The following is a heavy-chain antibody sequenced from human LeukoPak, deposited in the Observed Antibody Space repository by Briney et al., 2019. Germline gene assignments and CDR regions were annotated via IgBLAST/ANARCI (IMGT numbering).Heavy chain of an antibody. J-gene: IGHJ6*02. CDR2: ISSSSSTI. CDR1: GFSLSAYW. CDR3: ARDLMVRGVKGYYGMDV. D-gene: IGHD3-10*01. V-gene: IGHV3-48*04. Sequence: PGGSLRLSCAASGFSLSAYWMTWVRQAPGKGLEWVSYISSSSSTIYYADSVKGRFTISRDNAKNSLYLQMNSLRAEDTAVYYCARDLMVRGVKGYYGMDVWGQGTTVTVSS.